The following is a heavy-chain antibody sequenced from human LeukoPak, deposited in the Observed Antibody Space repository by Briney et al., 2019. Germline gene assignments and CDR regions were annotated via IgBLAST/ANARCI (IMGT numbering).Heavy chain of an antibody. Sequence: SETLSLTCTVSGGSISSSSYYWGWIRQPPGKGLEWIESIYYSGSTYYNPSLKSRVTISVDTSKNQFSLKLSSVTAADTAVYYCARLKFLSRLLISSTSCYGFDYWGQGTLVTVSS. V-gene: IGHV4-39*01. CDR1: GGSISSSSYY. CDR2: IYYSGST. D-gene: IGHD2-2*01. J-gene: IGHJ4*02. CDR3: ARLKFLSRLLISSTSCYGFDY.